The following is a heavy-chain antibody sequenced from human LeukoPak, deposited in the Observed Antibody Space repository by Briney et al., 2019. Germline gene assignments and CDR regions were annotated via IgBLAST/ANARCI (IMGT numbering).Heavy chain of an antibody. V-gene: IGHV3-33*03. Sequence: PGGSLRLSCAASGFTFSSYGMHWVRQAPGKGLEWVAVIWYDGSNKYYADSVKGRFTISRDNANNSLYLQMNSLRAEDTAVYYRVRSRWLQLGYFDCWGQGILVTVSS. J-gene: IGHJ4*02. CDR1: GFTFSSYG. CDR3: VRSRWLQLGYFDC. CDR2: IWYDGSNK. D-gene: IGHD5-24*01.